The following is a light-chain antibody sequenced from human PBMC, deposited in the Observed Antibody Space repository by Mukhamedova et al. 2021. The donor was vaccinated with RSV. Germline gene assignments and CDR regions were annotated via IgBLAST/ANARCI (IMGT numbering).Light chain of an antibody. J-gene: IGLJ2*01. V-gene: IGLV3-19*01. CDR1: SLRSYY. Sequence: CQGDSLRSYYASWYQQKPGQAPVLVIYGKNNRPSGIPDRFSGSSSGNTASLTITGAQAEDEADYYCNSRDSSGNNLVFGGGTKL. CDR3: NSRDSSGNNLV. CDR2: GKN.